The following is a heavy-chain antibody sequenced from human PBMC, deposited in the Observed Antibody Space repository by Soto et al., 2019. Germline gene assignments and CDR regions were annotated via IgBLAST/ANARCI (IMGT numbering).Heavy chain of an antibody. V-gene: IGHV3-23*01. J-gene: IGHJ4*02. CDR1: GFTFTSYV. CDR3: GRGGGLRFFDF. Sequence: EVQLLESGGGLVQPGGSLRLSCAASGFTFTSYVISWVRQSPGKGLQWVSTISGSGSNTYYADSVKGRFTISRDNSKSTVFLQMTGLRDEDPGKYFCGRGGGLRFFDFWGQGTLVTVSS. CDR2: ISGSGSNT. D-gene: IGHD3-16*01.